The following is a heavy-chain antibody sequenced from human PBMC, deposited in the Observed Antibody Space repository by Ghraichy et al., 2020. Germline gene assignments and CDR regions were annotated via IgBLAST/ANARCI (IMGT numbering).Heavy chain of an antibody. Sequence: SVKVSCKASGGTFSSYGINWVRQAPGQGLEWMGGIIPIFGTANYAQKFQGRVTITADESTSTAYMELSSLRSEDTAVYYCAREFSGGIQLSTGFDYWGQGTLVTVSS. CDR3: AREFSGGIQLSTGFDY. D-gene: IGHD5-18*01. V-gene: IGHV1-69*13. CDR2: IIPIFGTA. CDR1: GGTFSSYG. J-gene: IGHJ4*02.